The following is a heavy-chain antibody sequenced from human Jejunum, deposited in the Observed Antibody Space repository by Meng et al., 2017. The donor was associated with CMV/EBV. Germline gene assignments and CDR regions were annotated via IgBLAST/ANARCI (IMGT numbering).Heavy chain of an antibody. Sequence: AASGFTFKTYGMSWVRQAPGKGLEWVSLISGSGANTYSADSVKGRFTLSRDNSKNTLDLQMNSLRADDTAVYYCAKVGSYNHFDYWGQGTLVTISS. CDR1: GFTFKTYG. V-gene: IGHV3-23*01. J-gene: IGHJ4*02. CDR2: ISGSGANT. CDR3: AKVGSYNHFDY. D-gene: IGHD1-1*01.